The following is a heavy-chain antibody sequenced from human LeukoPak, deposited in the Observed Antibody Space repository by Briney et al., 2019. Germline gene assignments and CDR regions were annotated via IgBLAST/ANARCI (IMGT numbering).Heavy chain of an antibody. CDR2: IYTSGYT. V-gene: IGHV4-61*02. J-gene: IGHJ4*02. CDR1: GGSMSSSTDY. CDR3: ARESPSKYVFDY. D-gene: IGHD2-2*01. Sequence: SETLSLTCTVSGGSMSSSTDYWSWFRQPAGKGLEWIGRIYTSGYTNYNPSLKSRVTISRGTSKNQFSLEMSSVTAADTAVYYCARESPSKYVFDYWGQGILVTVSS.